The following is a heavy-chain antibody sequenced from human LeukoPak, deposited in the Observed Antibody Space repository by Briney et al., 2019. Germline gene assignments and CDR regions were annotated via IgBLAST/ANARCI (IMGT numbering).Heavy chain of an antibody. Sequence: ASVKVSCKASGYTFTSYYMHWVRQAPGQGLEWMGIINPSGGSTSYAQKFQGRVTMTRDTSTSTVYMELSSLRSEDTAVYYCARAGVGATVRNWCNPWGQGTLVTVSS. D-gene: IGHD1-26*01. CDR1: GYTFTSYY. CDR2: INPSGGST. J-gene: IGHJ5*02. CDR3: ARAGVGATVRNWCNP. V-gene: IGHV1-46*01.